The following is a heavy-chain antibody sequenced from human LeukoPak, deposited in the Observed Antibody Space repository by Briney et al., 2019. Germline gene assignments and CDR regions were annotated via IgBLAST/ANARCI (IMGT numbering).Heavy chain of an antibody. D-gene: IGHD6-6*01. CDR2: IIPIFGTA. CDR1: GGTFSSYA. J-gene: IGHJ3*02. CDR3: ARDRGGVAARPDAFDI. Sequence: SVKVSCKASGGTFSSYAISWVRQAPGQGLEWMGGIIPIFGTANYAQKFQGRVTMTRDTSISTAYMELSRLRSDDTAVYYCARDRGGVAARPDAFDIWGQGTMVTVSS. V-gene: IGHV1-69*05.